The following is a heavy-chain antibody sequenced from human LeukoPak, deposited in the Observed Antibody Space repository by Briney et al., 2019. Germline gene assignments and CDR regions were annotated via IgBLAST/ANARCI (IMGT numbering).Heavy chain of an antibody. J-gene: IGHJ2*01. V-gene: IGHV4-59*01. CDR1: GGSISSYY. CDR3: ARSVGYSRPYWYFDL. Sequence: SETLSLTCTVSGGSISSYYWSWIRPPPGKGLEWIGYIYYSGSTNYNPSLKSRVTISVDTSKNQFSLKLSSVTAADTAVYYCARSVGYSRPYWYFDLWGRGTLVTVSS. CDR2: IYYSGST. D-gene: IGHD5-18*01.